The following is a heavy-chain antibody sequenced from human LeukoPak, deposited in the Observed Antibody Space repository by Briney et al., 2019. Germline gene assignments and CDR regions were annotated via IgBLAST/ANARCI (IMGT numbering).Heavy chain of an antibody. V-gene: IGHV1-2*02. J-gene: IGHJ4*02. D-gene: IGHD2-21*02. CDR1: GYTFTGYY. CDR3: ATLVVTAMYYFDY. CDR2: INPNSGGT. Sequence: ASVKVSCKASGYTFTGYYMHWMRQAPGQGLEWMGWINPNSGGTNYAQKFQGRVTMTRDTSISTAYMELSRLRSDDTAVYYCATLVVTAMYYFDYWGQGTLVTVSS.